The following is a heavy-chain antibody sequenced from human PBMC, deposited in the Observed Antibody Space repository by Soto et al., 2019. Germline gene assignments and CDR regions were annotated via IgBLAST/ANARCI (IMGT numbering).Heavy chain of an antibody. CDR2: ISAFSDSI. D-gene: IGHD3-10*01. CDR1: GFIFSSYS. Sequence: GGSLRLSCAASGFIFSSYSMYWVRQAPGKGPEGVAGISAFSDSILYADSVEGRFTMTRDTSTSTVYMQLSSLRSEDTALYYCARSGSFPTNWFDPWGQGTLVTVS. CDR3: ARSGSFPTNWFDP. V-gene: IGHV3-23*01. J-gene: IGHJ5*02.